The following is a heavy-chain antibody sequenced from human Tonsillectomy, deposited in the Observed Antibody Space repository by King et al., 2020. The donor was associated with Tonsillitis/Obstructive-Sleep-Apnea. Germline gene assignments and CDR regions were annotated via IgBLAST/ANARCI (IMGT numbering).Heavy chain of an antibody. J-gene: IGHJ6*03. CDR3: ARFGYCTNGVCYFMDV. D-gene: IGHD2-8*01. V-gene: IGHV3-33*01. CDR2: IWYDGSNK. Sequence: VQLVESGGGVVQPGRSLRLSCAASGFTFSSYGMHWVRQAPGKGLEWVAVIWYDGSNKYYADSVKGRFTISRDNSKNTLYLQMNSLRAEDTAVYYCARFGYCTNGVCYFMDVWGTGTTVTVSS. CDR1: GFTFSSYG.